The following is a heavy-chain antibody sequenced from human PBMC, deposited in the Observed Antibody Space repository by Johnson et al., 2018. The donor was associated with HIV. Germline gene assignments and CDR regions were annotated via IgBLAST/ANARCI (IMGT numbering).Heavy chain of an antibody. J-gene: IGHJ3*02. D-gene: IGHD6-19*01. V-gene: IGHV3-48*04. CDR2: ISGSGNAI. Sequence: VQLVESGGGLVQPGGSLRLSCAASGFTFSSYAMSWVRQAPGKGLEWVSYISGSGNAIYYADSVRGRFTISRDNAKNSLYLQMNSLRAEDTAVYYCAKVYSSGWFFDIWGQGTMVTVSS. CDR1: GFTFSSYA. CDR3: AKVYSSGWFFDI.